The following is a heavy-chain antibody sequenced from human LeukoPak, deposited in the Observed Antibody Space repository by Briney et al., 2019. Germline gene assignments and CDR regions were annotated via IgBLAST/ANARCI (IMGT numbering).Heavy chain of an antibody. J-gene: IGHJ5*02. CDR1: GFTFSSYW. V-gene: IGHV3-74*01. Sequence: PGGSLRLSCAASGFTFSSYWMHRVRQAPGKGLVWVSRINSDGSSTSYADSVKGRFTISRDNAKNTLYLQMNSLRAEDTAVYYCARGVGYCSSASCYWWFDPWGQGTLVTVSS. CDR2: INSDGSST. D-gene: IGHD2-2*01. CDR3: ARGVGYCSSASCYWWFDP.